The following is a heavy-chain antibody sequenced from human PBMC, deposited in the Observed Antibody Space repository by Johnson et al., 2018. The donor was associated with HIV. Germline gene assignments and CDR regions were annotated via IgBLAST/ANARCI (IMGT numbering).Heavy chain of an antibody. CDR1: GFTFSNAW. J-gene: IGHJ3*02. CDR2: IKQDGSEK. CDR3: ARGGGSSWSDAFDI. V-gene: IGHV3-7*04. Sequence: VQLVESGGGLVQPGGSLRLSCAASGFTFSNAWMSWVRQAPGKGLEWVANIKQDGSEKYYVDSVKGRFTISRDNAKNSLYLQMNSLRAEDTAVYYCARGGGSSWSDAFDIWGQGTMVTVSS. D-gene: IGHD6-13*01.